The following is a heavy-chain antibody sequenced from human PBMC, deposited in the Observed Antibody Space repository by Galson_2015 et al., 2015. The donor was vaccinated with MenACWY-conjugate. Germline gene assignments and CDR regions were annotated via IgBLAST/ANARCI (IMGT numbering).Heavy chain of an antibody. CDR1: GYSFTNYW. CDR3: ARHPPGGRGLDV. Sequence: QSGAEVKKPGESLTISCQGSGYSFTNYWIAWVRQMPGKGLEWVGLINPVDSNIRYSPSFQGQVTISADESISTAYLQWSSLQASDTAMYYCARHPPGGRGLDVWGRGTTVTVSS. D-gene: IGHD1-26*01. V-gene: IGHV5-51*01. J-gene: IGHJ6*02. CDR2: INPVDSNI.